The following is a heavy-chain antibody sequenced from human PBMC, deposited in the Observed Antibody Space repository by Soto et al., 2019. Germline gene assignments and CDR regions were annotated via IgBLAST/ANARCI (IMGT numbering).Heavy chain of an antibody. D-gene: IGHD3-3*01. CDR3: ARGTRNDFWGGYYSWFDP. Sequence: SETLSLTCTVSGGSISSYYWSWIRQPPGKGLEWIGYIYYSGSTNYNPSLKSRVTISVDTSKNQFSLKLSSVTAADTAVYYCARGTRNDFWGGYYSWFDPWGQGTLVTVSS. CDR2: IYYSGST. V-gene: IGHV4-59*01. J-gene: IGHJ5*02. CDR1: GGSISSYY.